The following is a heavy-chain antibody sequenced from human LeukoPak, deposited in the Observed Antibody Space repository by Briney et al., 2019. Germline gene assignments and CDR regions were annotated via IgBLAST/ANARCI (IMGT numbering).Heavy chain of an antibody. J-gene: IGHJ6*02. CDR2: ISWNSGSI. Sequence: GGSLRLSCAASGFTFDDYAMHWVRQAPGNGLEWVSGISWNSGSIGYADSVKGRFTISRDNAKNSLYLQMNSLRAEDTALYYCAKDSYDFWSGPTGDYYYYGMDVWGQGTTVTVSS. CDR3: AKDSYDFWSGPTGDYYYYGMDV. CDR1: GFTFDDYA. D-gene: IGHD3-3*01. V-gene: IGHV3-9*01.